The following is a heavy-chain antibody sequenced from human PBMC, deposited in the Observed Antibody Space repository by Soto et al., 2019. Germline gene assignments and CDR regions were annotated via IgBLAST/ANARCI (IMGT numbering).Heavy chain of an antibody. Sequence: QVQLQESGPGLVKPSGTLSLTCAVSSGSISSSNCWSWVRQPPGKGLEWIGEIYNSGSTNYNPSLEIRVTIPVDKSKNQFSLKLSSVTAADTAVYYCARAAPIQIAVAGTSYYYYMDVWGKGTTVTVSS. CDR1: SGSISSSNC. J-gene: IGHJ6*03. CDR3: ARAAPIQIAVAGTSYYYYMDV. V-gene: IGHV4-4*02. D-gene: IGHD6-19*01. CDR2: IYNSGST.